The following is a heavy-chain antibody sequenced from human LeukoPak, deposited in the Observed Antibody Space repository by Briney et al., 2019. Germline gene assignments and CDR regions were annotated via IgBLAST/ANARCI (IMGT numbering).Heavy chain of an antibody. D-gene: IGHD2-15*01. CDR1: GXTFSSYG. V-gene: IGHV3-23*01. J-gene: IGHJ4*02. CDR3: AKGGYCSGGSCYSPYYFDY. CDR2: ISGSGGST. Sequence: GGSLRLSCAASGXTFSSYGMHWVRQAPGKGLEWVSAISGSGGSTYYADSVKGRFTISRDNSKNTLYLQMNSLRAEDTAVYYCAKGGYCSGGSCYSPYYFDYWGQGTLVTASS.